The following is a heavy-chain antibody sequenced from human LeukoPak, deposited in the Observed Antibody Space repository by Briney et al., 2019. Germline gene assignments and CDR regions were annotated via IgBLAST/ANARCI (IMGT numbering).Heavy chain of an antibody. J-gene: IGHJ4*02. D-gene: IGHD6-13*01. CDR1: GYTFTSYD. CDR3: ATDTSITAAGNLTY. Sequence: ASVKVSCKASGYTFTSYDINWVRQATGQGLEWMGWMNPNSGNTGYAQKFQGRVTMTRNTSKSIAYLQMNSLETEDTAVYFCATDTSITAAGNLTYWGQGTLVTVSS. CDR2: MNPNSGNT. V-gene: IGHV1-8*01.